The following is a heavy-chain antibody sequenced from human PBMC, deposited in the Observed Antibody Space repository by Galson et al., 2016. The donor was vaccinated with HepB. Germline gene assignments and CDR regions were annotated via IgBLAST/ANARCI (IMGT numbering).Heavy chain of an antibody. V-gene: IGHV5-51*01. CDR2: IYPGDSDT. Sequence: QSGAEVKKPGESLKISCKGSGYSFTSFWIGWVRQMPGKGLEWMGIIYPGDSDTIYSPSFQGQVTFSADTPISTAYLQWSSLKASDTAMYYCARRHRALPFDIWGQGTMVTVSS. CDR1: GYSFTSFW. CDR3: ARRHRALPFDI. J-gene: IGHJ3*02.